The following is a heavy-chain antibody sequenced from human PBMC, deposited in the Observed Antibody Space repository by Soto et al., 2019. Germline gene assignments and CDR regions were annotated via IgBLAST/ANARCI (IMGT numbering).Heavy chain of an antibody. V-gene: IGHV4-59*08. Sequence: QVQLQESGPALVKPSETLSLTCTVSAGSLSPNYWSWIRQPPGKGLEWIGYIYYAGTTTYNPSLQSRVSISLDTSKNEVSLKLTSVTAADTAVYFCARLGAFYQAMDSWGQGTLVTVSS. CDR3: ARLGAFYQAMDS. CDR2: IYYAGTT. J-gene: IGHJ1*01. CDR1: AGSLSPNY. D-gene: IGHD2-2*01.